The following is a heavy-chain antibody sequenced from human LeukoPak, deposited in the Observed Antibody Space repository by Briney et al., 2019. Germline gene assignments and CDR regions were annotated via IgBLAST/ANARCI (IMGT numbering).Heavy chain of an antibody. J-gene: IGHJ5*02. CDR1: GGTFSRYA. Sequence: GASVKLSCKASGGTFSRYAISWVRQAPGHGLEWMGGIIPIFGTANYAQKFQGRVTITADESTSTAYMELSSLRSEDTAVYYCAREDTAMVYAYCGSDCYLRWFDPWGEGTLVTVSS. CDR3: AREDTAMVYAYCGSDCYLRWFDP. D-gene: IGHD2-21*02. CDR2: IIPIFGTA. V-gene: IGHV1-69*13.